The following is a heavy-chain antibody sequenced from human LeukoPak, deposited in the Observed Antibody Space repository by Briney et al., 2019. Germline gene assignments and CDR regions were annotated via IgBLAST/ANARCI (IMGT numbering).Heavy chain of an antibody. J-gene: IGHJ4*02. Sequence: ASVKVSCKASGYSFTGHYLDWVRQAPGQGLEWMGWINPKSGGTNYAQKFQGRVTMTRDTSISTAYMELSSLRSDDTAIYYCARRVFSGWGYYFDYRGQGTLVTVSS. D-gene: IGHD6-19*01. CDR3: ARRVFSGWGYYFDY. CDR2: INPKSGGT. CDR1: GYSFTGHY. V-gene: IGHV1-2*02.